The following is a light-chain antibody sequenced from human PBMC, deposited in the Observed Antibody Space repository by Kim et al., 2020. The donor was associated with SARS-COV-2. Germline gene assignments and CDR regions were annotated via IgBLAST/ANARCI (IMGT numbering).Light chain of an antibody. J-gene: IGKJ4*01. CDR2: KAS. V-gene: IGKV1-5*03. CDR3: QQYNSYSLT. Sequence: ACVGDRVTITCRASQSISSWVAWYQQKPGKAPKLLIYKASSLESGVPSRFSGSGSGTEFTRTISSLQPDDFATYYCQQYNSYSLTFGGGTKVDIK. CDR1: QSISSW.